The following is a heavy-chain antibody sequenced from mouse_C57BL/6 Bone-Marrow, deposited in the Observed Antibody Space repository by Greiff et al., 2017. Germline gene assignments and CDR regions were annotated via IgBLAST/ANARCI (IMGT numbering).Heavy chain of an antibody. CDR1: GYTFTSYD. D-gene: IGHD1-1*01. CDR3: ARLEFDGSSGDWYFDD. J-gene: IGHJ1*03. Sequence: QVQLQQSGPELVKPGASVKLSCKASGYTFTSYDINWVKQRPGQGLEWIGWIYPRDGSTKYNEKFKGKATLPVDTSSSTAYLELHSLTSEGSAVYFCARLEFDGSSGDWYFDDWGTGTTVTVSS. V-gene: IGHV1-85*01. CDR2: IYPRDGST.